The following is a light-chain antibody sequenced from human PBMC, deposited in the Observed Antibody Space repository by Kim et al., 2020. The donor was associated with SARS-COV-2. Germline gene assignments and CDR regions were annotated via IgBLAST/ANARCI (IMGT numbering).Light chain of an antibody. Sequence: QSVSISCTGTSSDVGGYNYVSWYQQHPGKAPTVMIYDVSKRPSGVSDRFSGSKTGNTASLTISGLQAEDEADYYCCSYAGSYTNYVFGTGTKVTVL. V-gene: IGLV2-11*01. CDR3: CSYAGSYTNYV. CDR2: DVS. CDR1: SSDVGGYNY. J-gene: IGLJ1*01.